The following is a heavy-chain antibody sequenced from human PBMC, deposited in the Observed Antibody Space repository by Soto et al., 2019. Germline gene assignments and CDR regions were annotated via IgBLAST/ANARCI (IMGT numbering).Heavy chain of an antibody. CDR3: TTAPQRARTDDSARS. Sequence: GGSLRLSCAASGFTFSSYAMSWVRQAPGKGLEWVSAISGSGGSTYYADSVKGRFTISRDNSKNTLYLQMNSLRAEDTAVYYYTTAPQRARTDDSARSWGQGTLVTVST. CDR1: GFTFSSYA. J-gene: IGHJ5*02. V-gene: IGHV3-23*01. D-gene: IGHD3-22*01. CDR2: ISGSGGST.